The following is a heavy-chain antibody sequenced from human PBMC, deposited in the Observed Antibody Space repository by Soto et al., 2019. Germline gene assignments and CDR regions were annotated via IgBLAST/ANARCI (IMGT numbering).Heavy chain of an antibody. J-gene: IGHJ6*02. Sequence: SETLSLTCAVSGYSISSGYYWGWIRQPPGKGLEWIGSIYHSGSTYYNPSLKSRVTISVDTSKNQFSLKLSSVTAADTAVYYCARDGKWELKLGYYYYGMDVWGQGTTVTV. V-gene: IGHV4-38-2*02. D-gene: IGHD1-26*01. CDR3: ARDGKWELKLGYYYYGMDV. CDR1: GYSISSGYY. CDR2: IYHSGST.